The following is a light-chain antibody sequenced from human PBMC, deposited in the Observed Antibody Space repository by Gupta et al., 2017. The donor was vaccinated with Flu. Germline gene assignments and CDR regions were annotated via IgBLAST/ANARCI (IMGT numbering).Light chain of an antibody. CDR3: QFGDTSATYMV. CDR2: DDS. Sequence: GNMASITCWGNAVGGNNVHWYQQMPGPAPVLVSEDDSERPSGIPERFAGSSSGTMATLTISGVQAEDEADDYCQFGDTSATYMVFGGGTKLTVL. V-gene: IGLV3-21*01. J-gene: IGLJ2*01. CDR1: AVGGNN.